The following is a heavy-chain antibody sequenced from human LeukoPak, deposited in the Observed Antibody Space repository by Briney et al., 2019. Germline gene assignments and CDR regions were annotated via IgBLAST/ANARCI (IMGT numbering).Heavy chain of an antibody. Sequence: SHTLFPTSAFCCGSISSCSYYLGWVPEPAREGLEWIGRIYTSGSTNYNPSLKSRVTISVDTSKNQFSLKLSSVTAADTAVYYCARLRYGGYSDYWGQGTLVTVSS. J-gene: IGHJ4*02. CDR3: ARLRYGGYSDY. D-gene: IGHD3-22*01. CDR1: CGSISSCSYY. V-gene: IGHV4-61*02. CDR2: IYTSGST.